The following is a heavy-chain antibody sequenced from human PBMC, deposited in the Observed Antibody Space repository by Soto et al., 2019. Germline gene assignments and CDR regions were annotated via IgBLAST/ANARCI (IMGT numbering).Heavy chain of an antibody. D-gene: IGHD3-3*01. CDR3: AADFSYYDFWSGYFTDAFDI. V-gene: IGHV1-58*01. J-gene: IGHJ3*02. CDR2: IVVGSGNT. CDR1: GFTFTSSA. Sequence: SVKVSCKASGFTFTSSAVQWVRQARGQRLEWIGWIVVGSGNTNYAQKFQERVTITRDMSTSTAYMELSSLRSEDTAVYYCAADFSYYDFWSGYFTDAFDIWGQGTMVTVSS.